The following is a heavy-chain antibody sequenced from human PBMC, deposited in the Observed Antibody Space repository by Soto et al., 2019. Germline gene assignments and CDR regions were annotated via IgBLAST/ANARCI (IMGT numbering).Heavy chain of an antibody. J-gene: IGHJ3*02. CDR2: ISYDGSNK. Sequence: PGGSLRLSCATSGFTFNSYAMHWVRPAPGKGLEWVAVISYDGSNKYYADSVKGRFTISRDNSKNTLYLQMNSLRAEDTAVYYCARGGVLRFLEWLPRDVAFDIWGQGTMVTVSS. CDR1: GFTFNSYA. CDR3: ARGGVLRFLEWLPRDVAFDI. D-gene: IGHD3-3*01. V-gene: IGHV3-30-3*01.